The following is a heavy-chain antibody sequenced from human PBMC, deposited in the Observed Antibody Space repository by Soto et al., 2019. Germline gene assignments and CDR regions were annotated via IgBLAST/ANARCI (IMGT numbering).Heavy chain of an antibody. CDR1: GLMFSSAW. CDR3: VEGWNDF. D-gene: IGHD1-1*01. V-gene: IGHV3-15*01. Sequence: EVKVVESGGDFVKPGGSLRLSCATSGLMFSSAWMSWVRQAPGKGLEWVGRIKSRSDGGARDYAAPVKGRFNISRDDSKLMVYLQMGSLKVEDSAVYYCVEGWNDFWGQGTLVTVSS. J-gene: IGHJ4*02. CDR2: IKSRSDGGAR.